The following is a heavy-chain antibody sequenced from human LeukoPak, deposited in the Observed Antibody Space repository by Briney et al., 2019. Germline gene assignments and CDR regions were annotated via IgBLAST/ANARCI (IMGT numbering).Heavy chain of an antibody. CDR1: GGSFSDYY. Sequence: PSETLSLTCAVYGGSFSDYYWSWIRQPPGKGLEWIGEINHSGSTNYNPSLKSRVTISVDTSKNQFSLKLSSVTAADTAVYYCARDPLVHYYDSSYSAFDIWGQGTMVTVSS. D-gene: IGHD3-22*01. V-gene: IGHV4-34*01. CDR3: ARDPLVHYYDSSYSAFDI. CDR2: INHSGST. J-gene: IGHJ3*02.